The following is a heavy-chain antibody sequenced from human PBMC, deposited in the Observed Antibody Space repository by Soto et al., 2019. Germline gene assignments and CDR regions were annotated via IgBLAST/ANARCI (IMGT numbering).Heavy chain of an antibody. CDR3: ATALPFGLDRYYGSGDAFDI. CDR1: GYTLTELS. J-gene: IGHJ3*02. V-gene: IGHV1-24*01. D-gene: IGHD3-10*01. CDR2: FDPEDGET. Sequence: EASVKVSCKVSGYTLTELSMHWVRQAPGKGLEWLGGFDPEDGETIYAQKFQGRVTMTEDTSTDTAYMELSSLRSEDTAVYYCATALPFGLDRYYGSGDAFDIWGQGTMVTVSS.